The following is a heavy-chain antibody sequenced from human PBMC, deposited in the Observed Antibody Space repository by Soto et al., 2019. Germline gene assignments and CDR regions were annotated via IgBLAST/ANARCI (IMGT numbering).Heavy chain of an antibody. CDR2: IIPILGIA. CDR1: GGTFSSYT. Sequence: GXSVKVSCKASGGTFSSYTISWVRQAPGQGLEWMGRIIPILGIANYAQKFQGRVTITADKSTSTAYMELSSLRSEDTAVYYCARGSGSYYSVSDYWGQGTLVTVPQ. J-gene: IGHJ4*02. CDR3: ARGSGSYYSVSDY. D-gene: IGHD3-10*01. V-gene: IGHV1-69*02.